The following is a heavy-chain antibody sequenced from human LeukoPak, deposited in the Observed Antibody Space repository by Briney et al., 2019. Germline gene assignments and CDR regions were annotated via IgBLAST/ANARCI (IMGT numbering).Heavy chain of an antibody. V-gene: IGHV3-21*01. CDR1: GFTFSSYS. CDR3: ARGSFFDY. CDR2: ISSSCGYI. Sequence: PGGSLRLSCAASGFTFSSYSMNWVRQAPGKGLEWVSAISSSCGYIYYADSVKGRFTISRDNAKNTLYLQMNSLRAEDTAVYYCARGSFFDYWGQGTLVTVSS. J-gene: IGHJ4*02. D-gene: IGHD2-15*01.